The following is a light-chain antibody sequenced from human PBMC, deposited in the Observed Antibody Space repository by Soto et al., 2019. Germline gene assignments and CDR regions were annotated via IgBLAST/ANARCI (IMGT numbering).Light chain of an antibody. CDR2: KAS. CDR1: QSVSAW. Sequence: DIQMTQSPSTLSASVGDRVTITCRASQSVSAWLAWYQQKSGKAPKLLIYKASTLESGVPSRFXXSGSGTEFTLTISSLQPDDSATYYCQQYNSYSQAWTFGQGTKVEVK. V-gene: IGKV1-5*03. J-gene: IGKJ1*01. CDR3: QQYNSYSQAWT.